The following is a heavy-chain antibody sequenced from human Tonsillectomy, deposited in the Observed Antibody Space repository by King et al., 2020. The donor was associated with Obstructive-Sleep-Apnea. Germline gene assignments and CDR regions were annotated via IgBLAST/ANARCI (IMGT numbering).Heavy chain of an antibody. D-gene: IGHD3-3*01. Sequence: HVQLVESGGGVVQPGRSLRLSCTASGFTFSGYAMHWVRQAPGKGLQWVAVISFDGRNKYYADSVKGRFTISRDNSKNTLFFQMNSLRAEDTAVYYCARARNLEGDWFDPWGQGTLVTVSS. CDR2: ISFDGRNK. V-gene: IGHV3-30*04. CDR3: ARARNLEGDWFDP. J-gene: IGHJ5*02. CDR1: GFTFSGYA.